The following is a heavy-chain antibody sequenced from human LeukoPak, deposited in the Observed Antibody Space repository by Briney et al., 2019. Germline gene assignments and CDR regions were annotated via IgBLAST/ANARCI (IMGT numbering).Heavy chain of an antibody. CDR3: ARDPFCSSSTGCYFEDWFDP. J-gene: IGHJ5*02. CDR1: GFKFDDYD. D-gene: IGHD2-2*01. CDR2: ITWNGDKT. V-gene: IGHV3-20*04. Sequence: GGSLRLSCTASGFKFDDYDMSWVRQVPGKGLEWVSGITWNGDKTVYADSVRGRFAIPRDNTKKSLHLQMSSLRAEDTALYYCARDPFCSSSTGCYFEDWFDPWGPGTLVTVSS.